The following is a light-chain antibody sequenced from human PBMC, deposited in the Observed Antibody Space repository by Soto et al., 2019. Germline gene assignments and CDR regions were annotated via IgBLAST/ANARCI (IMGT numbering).Light chain of an antibody. V-gene: IGKV3-11*01. CDR3: QQRSDWPLT. CDR2: DAS. CDR1: QSVSNY. Sequence: DIVVTQSPATLSLSPGERVTLSCRASQSVSNYLAWYQQKPGQAPRLLIYDASKRATGIPARFSGRGSGTDFTLTISSLEPEDFAVYYCQQRSDWPLTFGGGTKVKIK. J-gene: IGKJ4*01.